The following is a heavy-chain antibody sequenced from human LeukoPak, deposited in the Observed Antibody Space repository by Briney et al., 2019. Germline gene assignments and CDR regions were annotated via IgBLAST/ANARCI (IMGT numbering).Heavy chain of an antibody. CDR1: GFTFSSYS. J-gene: IGHJ4*02. V-gene: IGHV3-21*04. Sequence: PGGSLRLSCAASGFTFSSYSMNWVRQAPGKGLEWVSSISSSSSYIYYADSVKGRFTISRDNAKNSLYLQMNSLRAEDTAVYYCAKAQAYSSSWFAFFDYWGQGTLVTVSS. CDR3: AKAQAYSSSWFAFFDY. CDR2: ISSSSSYI. D-gene: IGHD6-13*01.